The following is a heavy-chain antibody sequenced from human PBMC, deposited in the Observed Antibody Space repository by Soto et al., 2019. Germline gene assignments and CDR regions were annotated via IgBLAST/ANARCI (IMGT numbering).Heavy chain of an antibody. V-gene: IGHV2-5*02. CDR2: IYWDDDK. Sequence: QITLKESGPTLVKPTQTLTLTCTFSGFSLSTSGVGVGWIRQPPGQALEWLALIYWDDDKRYSPSLKSRLTITKDTYKNQVVLTMTNMDQVDTATYYCAHVPSGFITGTDNWFDPWGQGTLVTVSS. CDR1: GFSLSTSGVG. D-gene: IGHD1-20*01. J-gene: IGHJ5*02. CDR3: AHVPSGFITGTDNWFDP.